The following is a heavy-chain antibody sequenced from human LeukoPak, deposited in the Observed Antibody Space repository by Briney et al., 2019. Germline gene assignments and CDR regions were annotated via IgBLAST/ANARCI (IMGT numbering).Heavy chain of an antibody. CDR3: ARRAGSSWTFDY. Sequence: GGSLKISCKGSGYSFTSSWISWVRQMPGKGLEWMGRIDPSDSYTNYSPSFQGHLTISADKSISTAYLQWSSLKASDTAMYYCARRAGSSWTFDYWGQGTLVTVSS. CDR2: IDPSDSYT. D-gene: IGHD6-13*01. CDR1: GYSFTSSW. V-gene: IGHV5-10-1*01. J-gene: IGHJ4*02.